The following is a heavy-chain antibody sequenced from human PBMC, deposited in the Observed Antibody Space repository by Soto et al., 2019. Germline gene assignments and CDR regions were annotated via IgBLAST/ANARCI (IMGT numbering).Heavy chain of an antibody. D-gene: IGHD6-13*01. J-gene: IGHJ4*02. V-gene: IGHV5-51*01. Sequence: GESLKISCQGSGYSFISSWIGWVRQMPGKGLEWMGIIYPGDSDTRYSPSFQGQVTISADKSTSTAYLQRSSLKASDTATYYCVRMMAASGTAFDDCGQGALVTVSS. CDR2: IYPGDSDT. CDR3: VRMMAASGTAFDD. CDR1: GYSFISSW.